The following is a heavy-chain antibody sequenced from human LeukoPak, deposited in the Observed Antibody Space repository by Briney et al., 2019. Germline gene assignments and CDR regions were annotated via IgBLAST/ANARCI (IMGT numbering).Heavy chain of an antibody. CDR3: ARGPYDSSGYYYVVYFQH. V-gene: IGHV3-21*01. CDR1: GFTFSSYS. CDR2: ISSSSSYI. D-gene: IGHD3-22*01. Sequence: GGSLRLSCAASGFTFSSYSMNWVRQAPGKGLEWVSSISSSSSYIYYADSVKGRFTISRDNAKNSLYLQMNSLRAEDTAVYYCARGPYDSSGYYYVVYFQHWGQGTLVTASS. J-gene: IGHJ1*01.